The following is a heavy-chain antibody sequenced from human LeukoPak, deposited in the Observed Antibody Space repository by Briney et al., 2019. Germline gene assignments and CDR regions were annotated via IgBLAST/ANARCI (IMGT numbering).Heavy chain of an antibody. D-gene: IGHD2-2*01. CDR1: GGSFSGYY. CDR2: INQSGST. CDR3: ARFTCSSTSCPVDYYYYMDV. Sequence: SETLSLTCTVYGGSFSGYYWSWIRQPPGKGLEWIGEINQSGSTEYNPSLKSRVTISVDTSKNQFSLKLSSVTAADTAVYYCARFTCSSTSCPVDYYYYMDVWGKGTTVTVSS. J-gene: IGHJ6*03. V-gene: IGHV4-34*01.